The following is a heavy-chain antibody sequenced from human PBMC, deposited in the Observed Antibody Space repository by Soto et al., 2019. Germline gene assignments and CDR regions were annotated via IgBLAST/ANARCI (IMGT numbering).Heavy chain of an antibody. CDR1: GGTFSSYA. D-gene: IGHD3-3*01. J-gene: IGHJ6*02. Sequence: GASVKVSCKASGGTFSSYAISWVRQAPGQGLEWMGGIIPIFGTANYAQKFQGRVTITADESTSTAYMELSSLRSEDTAVYYCARVLRFLEWSPRCVYCYYGMDVWGQGTTVTVS. CDR3: ARVLRFLEWSPRCVYCYYGMDV. V-gene: IGHV1-69*13. CDR2: IIPIFGTA.